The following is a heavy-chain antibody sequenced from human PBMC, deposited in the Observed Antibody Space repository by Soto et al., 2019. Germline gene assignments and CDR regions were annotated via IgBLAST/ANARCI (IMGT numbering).Heavy chain of an antibody. V-gene: IGHV4-34*01. CDR2: INHSGST. J-gene: IGHJ4*02. CDR3: ARLNSSGYRNFDY. D-gene: IGHD3-22*01. Sequence: PSETLSLTCAVYGGSFSGYYWSWIRQPPGKGLEWIGEINHSGSTNYNPSLKSRVTISVDKSKNQFSLKLSSVTAADTAVYYCARLNSSGYRNFDYWGQGTLVTVSS. CDR1: GGSFSGYY.